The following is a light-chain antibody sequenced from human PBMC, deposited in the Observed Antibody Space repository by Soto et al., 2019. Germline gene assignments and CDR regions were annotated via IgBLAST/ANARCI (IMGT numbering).Light chain of an antibody. CDR1: QNISSY. CDR3: QQCSDWPLFT. CDR2: GAS. V-gene: IGKV3-15*01. J-gene: IGKJ5*01. Sequence: EIVMTQSPATLSVSPGERDTLSCRASQNISSYLAWYQHKPGQPPRLLIYGASTRATGTPSRFSGSGSGTDFTLTISSLQSEDFAVYFCQQCSDWPLFTFGQVTRLEIK.